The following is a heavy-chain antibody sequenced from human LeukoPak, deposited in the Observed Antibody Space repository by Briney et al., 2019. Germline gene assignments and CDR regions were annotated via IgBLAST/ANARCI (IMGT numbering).Heavy chain of an antibody. CDR3: AKDTYYYDSSGYSWDY. J-gene: IGHJ4*02. D-gene: IGHD3-22*01. V-gene: IGHV3-23*01. CDR1: GSIFNNYA. CDR2: ISGSGGST. Sequence: GGSLRLSCAASGSIFNNYALSWVRQAPGKGLEWVSSISGSGGSTYYADSVKGRFTISRDNSKNTLYLQMNSLRAEDTAVYYCAKDTYYYDSSGYSWDYWGQGTLVTVSS.